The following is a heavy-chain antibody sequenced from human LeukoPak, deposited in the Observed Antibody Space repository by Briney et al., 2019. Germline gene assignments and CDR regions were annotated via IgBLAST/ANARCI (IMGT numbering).Heavy chain of an antibody. D-gene: IGHD1-26*01. CDR1: GYSISSGYY. Sequence: SETLSVTCTVSGYSISSGYYWGWIRQPPGKGLEWIGSIYHSGSTYYNPSLKSRVTISVDTSKNQFSLKLSSVTAADTAVYYCARAGYSGSTDLDYWGQGTLVTVSS. J-gene: IGHJ4*02. V-gene: IGHV4-38-2*02. CDR2: IYHSGST. CDR3: ARAGYSGSTDLDY.